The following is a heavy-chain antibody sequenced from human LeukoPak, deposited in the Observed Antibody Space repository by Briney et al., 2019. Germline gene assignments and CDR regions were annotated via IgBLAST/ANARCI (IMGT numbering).Heavy chain of an antibody. J-gene: IGHJ6*02. CDR1: GFTFISYW. Sequence: AGGSLRLSCAAAGFTFISYWMSWVRQAPGKGLEWVANIKQDGSEKYYVDSVKGRFTISRDNAKNSLYLQMNSLRAEDTAVYYSAKDIGYCSSTSCYYYYYYCMDVWGQGTTVTVSS. CDR2: IKQDGSEK. CDR3: AKDIGYCSSTSCYYYYYYCMDV. D-gene: IGHD2-2*01. V-gene: IGHV3-7*04.